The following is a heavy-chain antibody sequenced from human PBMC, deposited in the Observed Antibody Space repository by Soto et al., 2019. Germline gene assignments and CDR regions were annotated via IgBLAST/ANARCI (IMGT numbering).Heavy chain of an antibody. CDR1: GYTFTSYD. J-gene: IGHJ6*02. CDR2: MNPNSGNT. Sequence: ASVKVSCKASGYTFTSYDINWVRQATGQGLEWMGWMNPNSGNTGYAQKFQGRVTMTRNTSISTAYMELSSLRSEDTAVYYCAREYSSSSSGGYYYYYGMDVWGQGTTVTVSS. D-gene: IGHD6-6*01. CDR3: AREYSSSSSGGYYYYYGMDV. V-gene: IGHV1-8*01.